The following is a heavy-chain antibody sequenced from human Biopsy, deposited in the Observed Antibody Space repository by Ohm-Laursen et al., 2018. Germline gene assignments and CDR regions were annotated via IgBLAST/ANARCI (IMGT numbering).Heavy chain of an antibody. D-gene: IGHD1-26*01. CDR3: AGIVLGPTNDAFDI. CDR1: GDSIRNYY. V-gene: IGHV4-4*07. CDR2: IYPGGGT. J-gene: IGHJ3*02. Sequence: SETLSLTCTVSGDSIRNYYWSWIRQAAGKGLEWIGRIYPGGGTIYNPSLKSRVTMSVDTSKNYFSLNLNSVTAADTAVYYCAGIVLGPTNDAFDIWGQGTMVTVSS.